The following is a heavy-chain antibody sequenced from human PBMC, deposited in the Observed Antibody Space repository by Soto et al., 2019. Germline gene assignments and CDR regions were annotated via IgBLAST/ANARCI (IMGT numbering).Heavy chain of an antibody. CDR1: GGTFSSYA. V-gene: IGHV1-69*13. Sequence: SVKVSCKASGGTFSSYAISWVRQAPGQGLEWMGGIIPIFGTANYAQKFQGRVTITADESTSTAYMELSSLRSEDTAAYYCASYYDSSGYYYFDYWGQGTLVTVSS. CDR2: IIPIFGTA. CDR3: ASYYDSSGYYYFDY. J-gene: IGHJ4*02. D-gene: IGHD3-22*01.